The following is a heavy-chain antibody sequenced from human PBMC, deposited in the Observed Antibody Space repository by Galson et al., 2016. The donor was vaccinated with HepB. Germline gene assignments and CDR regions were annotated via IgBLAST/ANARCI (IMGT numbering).Heavy chain of an antibody. V-gene: IGHV4-39*01. J-gene: IGHJ6*02. D-gene: IGHD3-10*01. CDR1: GGSLGSTTYY. CDR3: ARQAPLVTSMVSNYYYGLDV. CDR2: INYSGST. Sequence: LSLTCTVSGGSLGSTTYYWGWIRKSPGTGLEWIGNINYSGSTFYNPSLKSRVTISADTSKNQFSLELRSVSATDTAVYYCARQAPLVTSMVSNYYYGLDVWVPGTTVTVSS.